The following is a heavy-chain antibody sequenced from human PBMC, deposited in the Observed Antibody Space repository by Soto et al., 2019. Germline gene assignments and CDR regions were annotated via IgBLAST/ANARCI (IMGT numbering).Heavy chain of an antibody. CDR2: IYGTGNT. V-gene: IGHV4-39*01. D-gene: IGHD6-19*01. J-gene: IGHJ6*02. CDR1: GGSISSSFY. Sequence: QLQLQESGPGLVKPSETLSLSCTVSGGSISSSFYWGWIRQPPGKGLEWIGSIYGTGNTYYNPSLKGRVTIYADTSKNQFFLNLISVTAADTAVYYCRSSSRYSTDVWGQGATVTVSS. CDR3: RSSSRYSTDV.